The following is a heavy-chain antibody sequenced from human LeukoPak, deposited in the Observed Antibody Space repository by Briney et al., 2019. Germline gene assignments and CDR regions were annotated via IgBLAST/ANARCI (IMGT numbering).Heavy chain of an antibody. CDR2: ISYDGSNK. V-gene: IGHV3-30-3*01. J-gene: IGHJ4*02. CDR3: ARGRDYGDSGDY. CDR1: GFTFSGYP. D-gene: IGHD4-17*01. Sequence: QTGGSLRLSCAASGFTFSGYPIHWVRQAPGKGLEWVAVISYDGSNKYYADSVKGRFTISRDNSKNTLYLQMNSLRAEDTAVYYCARGRDYGDSGDYWGQGTLVTVSS.